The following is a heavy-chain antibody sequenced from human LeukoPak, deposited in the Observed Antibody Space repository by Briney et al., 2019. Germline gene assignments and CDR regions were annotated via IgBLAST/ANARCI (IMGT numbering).Heavy chain of an antibody. V-gene: IGHV1-46*01. CDR1: GYTFTSYY. J-gene: IGHJ6*03. Sequence: ASVKVSCKASGYTFTSYYMHWVRQAPGQGLEWMGIINPSGGSTSYAQKFQGRVTVTRDMSTSTVYMELSSLRSEDTAVYYCARGGGRSTEGGVWFYYYYMDVWGKGTTVTVSS. D-gene: IGHD3-16*01. CDR3: ARGGGRSTEGGVWFYYYYMDV. CDR2: INPSGGST.